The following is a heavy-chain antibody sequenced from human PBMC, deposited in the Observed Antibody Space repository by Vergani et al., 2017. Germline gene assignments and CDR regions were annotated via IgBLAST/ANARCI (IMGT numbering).Heavy chain of an antibody. D-gene: IGHD2-2*02. Sequence: EVQLLESGGGSVQPGESLRLSCVASGFRFREHGMNWVRQAPGKGLEWVSYISSSSSTIYYADSVKGRFTISRDNAKNSLYLQMNSLRAEDTAVYYCARDGNTVGYCSSTSCYTGAFDIWGQGTMVTVSS. V-gene: IGHV3-48*01. CDR1: GFRFREHG. CDR2: ISSSSSTI. CDR3: ARDGNTVGYCSSTSCYTGAFDI. J-gene: IGHJ3*02.